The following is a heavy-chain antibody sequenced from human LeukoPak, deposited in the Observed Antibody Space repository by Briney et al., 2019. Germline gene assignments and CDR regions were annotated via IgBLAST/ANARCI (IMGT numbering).Heavy chain of an antibody. CDR1: GDSISSGDYY. D-gene: IGHD3-22*01. Sequence: PSETLSLTCTVSGDSISSGDYYWSWIRQPAGKGLEWIGRISSSGSTNYNPSLKSRVTISVDTSKNQFSLRLSSVTAADTAVYYCARRIYYHSRHMDVWGEGTTVTISS. V-gene: IGHV4-61*02. J-gene: IGHJ6*03. CDR2: ISSSGST. CDR3: ARRIYYHSRHMDV.